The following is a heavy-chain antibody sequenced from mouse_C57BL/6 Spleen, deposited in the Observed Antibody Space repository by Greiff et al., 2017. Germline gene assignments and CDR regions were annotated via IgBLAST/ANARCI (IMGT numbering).Heavy chain of an antibody. V-gene: IGHV1-55*01. CDR2: IYPGSGST. CDR3: ARSSRGGIDY. Sequence: VQLQQSGPELVKPGASVKISCMASGYSFTGYFMNWVMQSHGKSLEWIGDIYPGSGSTNYNEKFKSKATLTVDTSSSTAYMQLSSLTSEDSAVYYGARSSRGGIDYWGQGTTLTVSS. CDR1: GYSFTGYF. J-gene: IGHJ2*01.